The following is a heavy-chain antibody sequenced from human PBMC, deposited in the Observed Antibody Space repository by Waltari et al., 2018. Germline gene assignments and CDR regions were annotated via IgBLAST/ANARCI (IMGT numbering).Heavy chain of an antibody. V-gene: IGHV4-39*01. J-gene: IGHJ3*02. CDR1: GGSISSSSYY. Sequence: QLQLQESGPGLVKPSETLSLTCTVSGGSISSSSYYWGWIRQPPGKGLEWIGSIYYSGSTYYNPSLKSRVTISGDTAKNQFSLKLSSVTAADTAVYYCARQLITMVRGVIVNDAFDIWGQGTMVTVSS. CDR3: ARQLITMVRGVIVNDAFDI. D-gene: IGHD3-10*01. CDR2: IYYSGST.